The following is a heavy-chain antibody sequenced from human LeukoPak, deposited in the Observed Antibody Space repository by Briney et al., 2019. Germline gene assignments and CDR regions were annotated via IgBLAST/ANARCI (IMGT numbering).Heavy chain of an antibody. CDR3: AREAYGSGSPLDY. V-gene: IGHV5-51*01. Sequence: GESLKISCKGSGYSFSCYWIGWVRQMPGKGLEWMGIIYPGDSETRYSPSSQGQVTISADKSISTAYLQWSSLKASDTAMYYCAREAYGSGSPLDYWGQGTLVTVSS. J-gene: IGHJ4*02. CDR2: IYPGDSET. CDR1: GYSFSCYW. D-gene: IGHD3-10*01.